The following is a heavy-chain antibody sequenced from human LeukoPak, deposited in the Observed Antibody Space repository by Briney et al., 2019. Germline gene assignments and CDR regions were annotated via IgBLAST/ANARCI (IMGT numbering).Heavy chain of an antibody. CDR2: INHEGGGI. CDR3: AKARYDSSADRSFQDY. D-gene: IGHD3-22*01. J-gene: IGHJ4*02. Sequence: GGSLRLSCAASGFTFSESWMSWVRQVPGQGLEWVAHINHEGGGIQYVDSVKGRFTISRDNSKNTLYLQMNSLRAEDTAVYYCAKARYDSSADRSFQDYGGQGTLVTVSS. CDR1: GFTFSESW. V-gene: IGHV3-7*03.